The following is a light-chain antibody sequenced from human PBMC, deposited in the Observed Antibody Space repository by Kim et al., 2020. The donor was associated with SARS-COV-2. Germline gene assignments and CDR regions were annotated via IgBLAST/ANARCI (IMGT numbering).Light chain of an antibody. CDR2: EDD. Sequence: NFMLTQPHSVSESPGKTVTISCTRSSGSIASDYVQWYQQRPGSSPTTVIYEDDQRPSGVPDRFSGSIDSSSNSASLTVSGLRTEDEAYYYCQSSDENKTRVFGGGTKLTVL. V-gene: IGLV6-57*01. CDR1: SGSIASDY. CDR3: QSSDENKTRV. J-gene: IGLJ3*02.